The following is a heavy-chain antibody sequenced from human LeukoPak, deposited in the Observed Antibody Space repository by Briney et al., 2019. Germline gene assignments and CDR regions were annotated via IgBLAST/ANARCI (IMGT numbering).Heavy chain of an antibody. CDR3: ARGSRGMEWLLYRRGFDY. V-gene: IGHV4-34*01. J-gene: IGHJ4*02. D-gene: IGHD3-3*01. CDR1: GGSFSGYY. Sequence: SETLSLTCAVYGGSFSGYYWSWIRQPPGKGLEWIGEINHSGSTNYNPSLKSRVTMSVDTSKNQFSLKLSSVTAADTAVYYCARGSRGMEWLLYRRGFDYWGQGTLVTVSS. CDR2: INHSGST.